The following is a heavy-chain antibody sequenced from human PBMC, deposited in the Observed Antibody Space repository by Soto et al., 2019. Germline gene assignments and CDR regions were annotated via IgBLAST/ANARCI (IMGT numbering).Heavy chain of an antibody. CDR2: ISVDDGDT. D-gene: IGHD5-18*01. CDR3: ARDQVAKWAPGSAMVNYYYGMDA. J-gene: IGHJ6*02. V-gene: IGHV1-18*04. CDR1: GYTFTSYG. Sequence: QVQLAQSGAEVKKPGASVKVSCKASGYTFTSYGISWVRQAPGQGLEWMGWISVDDGDTNYAQNFQGRVTMSTDTATSTAYMEMRSLRSDDTAVYYCARDQVAKWAPGSAMVNYYYGMDAWGQGTTVTVSS.